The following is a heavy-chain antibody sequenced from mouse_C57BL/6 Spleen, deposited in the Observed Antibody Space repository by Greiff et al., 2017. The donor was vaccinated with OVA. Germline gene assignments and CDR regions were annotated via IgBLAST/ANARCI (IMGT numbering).Heavy chain of an antibody. J-gene: IGHJ4*01. CDR3: ARRGGYDGWYYYAMDY. V-gene: IGHV1-42*01. Sequence: EVQLQQSGPELVKPGASVKISCKASGYSFTGYYMNWVKQSPEKSLEWIGEINPSTGGTTYNQKFKAKATLTVDKSSSTAYMTLKSLTSEESAVYDCARRGGYDGWYYYAMDYWGQGTSVTVSS. CDR2: INPSTGGT. D-gene: IGHD2-2*01. CDR1: GYSFTGYY.